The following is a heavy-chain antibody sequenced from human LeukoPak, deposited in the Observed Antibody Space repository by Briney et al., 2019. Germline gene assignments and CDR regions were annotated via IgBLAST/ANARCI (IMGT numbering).Heavy chain of an antibody. J-gene: IGHJ4*02. CDR1: GYTFTAFY. CDR2: INCNSGVT. Sequence: ASVKVSCKASGYTFTAFYIRWVRQAPGQGLEWMGWINCNSGVTKYAQKFQDRVTMTRDTSISTAYMEVTRLTSDDTAMYYCAKTGAGYSSGWSYLYWGQGNLATVSS. CDR3: AKTGAGYSSGWSYLY. V-gene: IGHV1-2*02. D-gene: IGHD6-19*01.